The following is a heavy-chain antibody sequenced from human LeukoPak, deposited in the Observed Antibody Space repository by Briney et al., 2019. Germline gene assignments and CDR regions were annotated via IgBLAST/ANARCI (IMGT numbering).Heavy chain of an antibody. J-gene: IGHJ4*02. CDR2: ISSSSYI. Sequence: GGSLRLSCAASGFTFSSYSMNWVRQAPGKGLEWVSSISSSSYIYYADSVKGRFTISRDNAKNSLYLQMNSLRAEDTAVYYCARDRTVLTTVTTIGYWGQGTLVTVSS. CDR1: GFTFSSYS. CDR3: ARDRTVLTTVTTIGY. D-gene: IGHD4-11*01. V-gene: IGHV3-21*01.